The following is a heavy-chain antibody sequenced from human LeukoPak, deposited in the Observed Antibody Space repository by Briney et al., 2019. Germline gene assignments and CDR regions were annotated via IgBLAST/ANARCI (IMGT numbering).Heavy chain of an antibody. Sequence: PSETLSLTCTVSGGSISSYYWSWIRQPPGKGLEWIGYIYYSGSTNYNPSLKSRVTISVDTSKDQFSLKVNSVTAADTAVNYCARGSQYCGGGSCYFNYWGRGTLVTVSS. CDR1: GGSISSYY. CDR2: IYYSGST. CDR3: ARGSQYCGGGSCYFNY. D-gene: IGHD2-15*01. J-gene: IGHJ4*02. V-gene: IGHV4-59*01.